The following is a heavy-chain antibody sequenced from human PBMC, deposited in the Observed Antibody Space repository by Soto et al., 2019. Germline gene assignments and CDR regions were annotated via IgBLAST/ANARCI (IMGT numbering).Heavy chain of an antibody. D-gene: IGHD1-1*01. CDR1: GGSISSSSYY. CDR3: ASLLTQTGTTDY. J-gene: IGHJ4*02. CDR2: IYYSGST. Sequence: SETLSLTCTVSGGSISSSSYYWGWIRQPPGKGLEWIGSIYYSGSTYYNPSLKSRVTISVDTSKNQFSLKLSSVTAADTAVYYYASLLTQTGTTDYWGQGTLVTVSS. V-gene: IGHV4-39*01.